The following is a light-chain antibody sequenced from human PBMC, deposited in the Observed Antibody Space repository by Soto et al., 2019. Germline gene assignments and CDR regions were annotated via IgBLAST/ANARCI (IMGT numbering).Light chain of an antibody. V-gene: IGKV2-28*01. Sequence: DIVMTQSPLSLPVTPGEPASISCRSSQSLLHSNGYNYLDWYLQKPGQSPQLLIYLGSNRVSGVPDRFSGSGSGTDFTLKISRVEAEDVGVYYCMQALQTPPALGQGTKVEIK. CDR2: LGS. CDR3: MQALQTPPA. CDR1: QSLLHSNGYNY. J-gene: IGKJ1*01.